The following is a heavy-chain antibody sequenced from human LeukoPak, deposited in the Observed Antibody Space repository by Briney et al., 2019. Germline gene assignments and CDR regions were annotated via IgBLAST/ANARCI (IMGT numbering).Heavy chain of an antibody. Sequence: GGSLRLSCAASGFTLSSYDMHWVRQVTGKGLEWVSAIGVAGDTYYPGSVKGRFIITREIAKNSLYLQMNSLRVEDTAVYYCARDRHGMAVWGQGTTVVVSS. CDR1: GFTLSSYD. CDR3: ARDRHGMAV. CDR2: IGVAGDT. J-gene: IGHJ6*02. V-gene: IGHV3-13*01.